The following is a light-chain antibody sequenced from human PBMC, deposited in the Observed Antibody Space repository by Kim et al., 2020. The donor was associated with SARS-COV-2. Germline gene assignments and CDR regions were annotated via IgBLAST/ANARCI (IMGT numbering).Light chain of an antibody. J-gene: IGKJ4*01. CDR1: QSVSSLY. CDR3: QQYDSSPPGLT. V-gene: IGKV3-20*01. Sequence: PGEGATPSVMDSQSVSSLYLAWYQHKAGQPPRLLIYGTSSRATGIPDRVSGSGSGTDFTLTISRLEPEDSAVYYCQQYDSSPPGLTFGGGTKLEI. CDR2: GTS.